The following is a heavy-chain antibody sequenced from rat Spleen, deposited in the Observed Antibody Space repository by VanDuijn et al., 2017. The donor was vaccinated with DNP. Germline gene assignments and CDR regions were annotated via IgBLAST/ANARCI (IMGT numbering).Heavy chain of an antibody. J-gene: IGHJ2*01. V-gene: IGHV3-1*01. CDR3: ARWSRYFDY. Sequence: VQLQESGPGLVKPSQSLSLTCSVTGYSITSNYWGWIRKFPGNKMEYIGHISYSGSTNYNPSLKGRFSITRDTSKNQFFLQLNSVTTEDTATYYCARWSRYFDYWGQGVMVTVSS. CDR1: GYSITSNY. CDR2: ISYSGST.